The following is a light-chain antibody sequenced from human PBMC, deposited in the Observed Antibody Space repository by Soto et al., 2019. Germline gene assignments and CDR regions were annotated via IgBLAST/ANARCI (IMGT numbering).Light chain of an antibody. CDR2: CTS. Sequence: ENVLTQSPGTLSLSPGERATLSCSASQTVSTKYVAWYQQKPGQAPRLLIYCTSSRATGIPDRFSGSGSGTDFMLTISRLEPEDFAVYYCQQYGTATGVTFGPGTKLYIK. V-gene: IGKV3-20*01. CDR3: QQYGTATGVT. CDR1: QTVSTKY. J-gene: IGKJ3*01.